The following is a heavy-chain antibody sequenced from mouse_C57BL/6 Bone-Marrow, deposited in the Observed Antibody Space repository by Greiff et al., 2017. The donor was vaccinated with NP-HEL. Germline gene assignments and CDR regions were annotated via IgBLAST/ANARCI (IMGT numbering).Heavy chain of an antibody. Sequence: EVHLVESGGDLVKPGGSLKLSCAASGFTFSSYGMSWVRQTPDKRLEWVATISSGGSYTYYLDSVKGRFTISRDNAKNTLYLQMSSLKSEDTAMYYCARQRDYYGAMDYWGQGTSVTVSS. V-gene: IGHV5-6*01. CDR3: ARQRDYYGAMDY. CDR2: ISSGGSYT. CDR1: GFTFSSYG. J-gene: IGHJ4*01. D-gene: IGHD2-1*01.